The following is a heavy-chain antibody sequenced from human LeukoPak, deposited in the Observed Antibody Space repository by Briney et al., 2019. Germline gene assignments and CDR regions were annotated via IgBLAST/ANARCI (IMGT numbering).Heavy chain of an antibody. CDR1: GFTFSSYW. D-gene: IGHD1-26*01. CDR2: ISSSSYI. V-gene: IGHV3-21*01. Sequence: GGSLRLSCAASGFTFSSYWMSWVRQAPGKGLEWVSSISSSSYIYYADSVKGRFTISRDNAKNSLYLQMNSLRAEDTAVYYCARERSYSAFDIWGQGTMVTVSS. J-gene: IGHJ3*02. CDR3: ARERSYSAFDI.